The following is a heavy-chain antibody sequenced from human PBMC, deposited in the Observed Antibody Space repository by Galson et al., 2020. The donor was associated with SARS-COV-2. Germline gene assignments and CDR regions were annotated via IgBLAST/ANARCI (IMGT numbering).Heavy chain of an antibody. CDR3: ARVKGNYTGYFDL. V-gene: IGHV3-13*01. J-gene: IGHJ2*01. CDR1: GFTFSNYD. D-gene: IGHD2-2*02. Sequence: GESLKISCAASGFTFSNYDMHWVRQPIGKGLEWVSSIGYSADTHYPGSVEGRFTISRENAKNSLYLQMNSLRAGDTAVYFCARVKGNYTGYFDLWGRGTLVTVSS. CDR2: IGYSADT.